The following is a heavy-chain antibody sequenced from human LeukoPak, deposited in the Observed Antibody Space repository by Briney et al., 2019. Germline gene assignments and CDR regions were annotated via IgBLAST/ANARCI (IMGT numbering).Heavy chain of an antibody. J-gene: IGHJ3*02. V-gene: IGHV4-59*01. CDR3: ARAIYSRAWYASDI. CDR1: GGSISPYY. Sequence: SETLSLTCTVSGGSISPYYWSWIRQTPGKGLEWIGYILYSGTTTNYNPSLKIRVTISVDTSKNQFSLRVNSVTAADTAVYYCARAIYSRAWYASDIWGQGTVVTVSA. CDR2: ILYSGTTT. D-gene: IGHD6-19*01.